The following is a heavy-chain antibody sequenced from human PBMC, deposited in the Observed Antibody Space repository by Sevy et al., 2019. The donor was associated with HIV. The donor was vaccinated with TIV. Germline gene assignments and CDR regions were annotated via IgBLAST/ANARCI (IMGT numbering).Heavy chain of an antibody. CDR3: ATGDTSGYYWSSFNY. CDR2: IRSRADGATT. D-gene: IGHD3-3*01. J-gene: IGHJ4*02. V-gene: IGHV3-15*01. Sequence: GGSLRLSCAASGFTFRSVWMNWVRQAPGKGLEWVGHIRSRADGATTDFGGPVKGRFGISRDDSRNMFFLQMDGLKTEDTAVYYCATGDTSGYYWSSFNYWGQGTQVTVSS. CDR1: GFTFRSVW.